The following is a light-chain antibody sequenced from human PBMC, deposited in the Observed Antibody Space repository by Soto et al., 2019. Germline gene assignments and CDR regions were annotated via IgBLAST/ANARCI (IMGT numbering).Light chain of an antibody. J-gene: IGKJ5*01. CDR3: QQSYSTPT. CDR1: QGIGFY. V-gene: IGKV1-9*01. CDR2: AAS. Sequence: IQLTQSPSSMSASVGDRVTISCRASQGIGFYLAWYQQKPGNAPKLLIYAASTLQSGVPSRFSGSGSGTNFTLTISSLQPEDFATYYCQQSYSTPTFGQGTRLEIK.